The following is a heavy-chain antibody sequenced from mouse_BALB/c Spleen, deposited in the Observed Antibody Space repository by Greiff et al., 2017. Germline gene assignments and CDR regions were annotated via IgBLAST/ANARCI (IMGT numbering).Heavy chain of an antibody. CDR3: ARDWDVWYFDV. V-gene: IGHV14-3*02. Sequence: VQLKQSGAELVKPGASVKLSCTASGFNIKDTYMHWVKQRPEQGLEWIGRIDPANGNTKYDPKFQGKATITADTSSNTAYLQLSSLTSEDTAVYYCARDWDVWYFDVWGAGTTVTVSS. J-gene: IGHJ1*01. CDR1: GFNIKDTY. D-gene: IGHD4-1*01. CDR2: IDPANGNT.